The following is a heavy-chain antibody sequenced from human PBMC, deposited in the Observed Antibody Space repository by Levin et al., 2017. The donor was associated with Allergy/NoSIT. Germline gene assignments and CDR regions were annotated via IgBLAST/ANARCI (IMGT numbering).Heavy chain of an antibody. Sequence: MASETLSLTCTVSDDSVSSSFYYWAWIRQPPGRGLEWTGSIYHSGATYNNPSLGSRVAMSVDTSKNQFSLRLRSVTAADTAVYYCARGHTAMAYFDYWGQGSLVTVSS. CDR1: DDSVSSSFYY. J-gene: IGHJ4*02. CDR3: ARGHTAMAYFDY. CDR2: IYHSGAT. D-gene: IGHD5-18*01. V-gene: IGHV4-39*01.